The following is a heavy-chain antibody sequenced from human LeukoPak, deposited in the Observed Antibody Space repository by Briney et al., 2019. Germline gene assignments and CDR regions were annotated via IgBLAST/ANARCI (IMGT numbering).Heavy chain of an antibody. CDR1: GGSTSSYY. D-gene: IGHD1-26*01. Sequence: PSETLSLTCTVSGGSTSSYYWNWIRQPPGKGLEWIGYIYYSGTTNYNPSLKSRVSMSVDTSKNQFSLKLSFVTAADTAVYYCASLSRSGSYPDYWGQGTLVTVSS. V-gene: IGHV4-59*12. J-gene: IGHJ4*02. CDR3: ASLSRSGSYPDY. CDR2: IYYSGTT.